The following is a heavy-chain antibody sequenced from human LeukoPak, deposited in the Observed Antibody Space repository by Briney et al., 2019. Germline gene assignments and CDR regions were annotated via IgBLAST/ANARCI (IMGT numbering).Heavy chain of an antibody. CDR3: ANGYYYDLGYFDY. Sequence: GSLLLSCAASGFTFSSYGMHWVRQAPGKGLEWVAVISYDGSNKYYADSVKGRFTISRDNSKNTLYLQMNSLRAEDTAVYYCANGYYYDLGYFDYWGQGTLVTVSS. CDR1: GFTFSSYG. J-gene: IGHJ4*02. CDR2: ISYDGSNK. V-gene: IGHV3-30*18. D-gene: IGHD3-22*01.